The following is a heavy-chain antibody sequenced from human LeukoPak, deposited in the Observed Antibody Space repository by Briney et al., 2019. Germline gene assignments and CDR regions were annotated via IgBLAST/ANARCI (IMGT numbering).Heavy chain of an antibody. CDR3: ARPRTYYYGSGSPDAFDI. D-gene: IGHD3-10*01. Sequence: GESLKISCKGSGYSFTSYWIGWVRQTPGKGLEWMGIIYPGDSDTRYSPSIQGQVTISADKFISTAYLQWSSLKASDTAMYYCARPRTYYYGSGSPDAFDIWGQGTMVTVSS. CDR2: IYPGDSDT. J-gene: IGHJ3*02. CDR1: GYSFTSYW. V-gene: IGHV5-51*01.